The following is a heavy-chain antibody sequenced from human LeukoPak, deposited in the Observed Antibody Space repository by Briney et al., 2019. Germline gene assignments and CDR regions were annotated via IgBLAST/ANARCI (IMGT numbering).Heavy chain of an antibody. CDR2: ISSSSSYI. CDR3: ARGVVVAASGGY. J-gene: IGHJ4*02. V-gene: IGHV3-21*04. Sequence: GSLRLSCVAYGFTFSRYSTNWVRQAPGKGLEWVSSISSSSSYIYYADSVKGRFTISRDNAKNSLYLQMNSLRAEDTAVYYCARGVVVAASGGYWGQGTLVTVSS. CDR1: GFTFSRYS. D-gene: IGHD2-15*01.